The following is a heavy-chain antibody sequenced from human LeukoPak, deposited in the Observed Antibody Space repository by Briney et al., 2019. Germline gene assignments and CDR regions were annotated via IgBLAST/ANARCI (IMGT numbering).Heavy chain of an antibody. CDR2: ISAYNGNT. Sequence: ASVKVSCKASGYTFTVYYMHWVRQAPGQGLEWMGWISAYNGNTNYAQKLQGRVTMTTDTSTSTAYMELRSLRSDDTAVYYCARVRVTEYYYDSSGYYRPIDAFDIWGQGTMVTVSS. J-gene: IGHJ3*02. CDR3: ARVRVTEYYYDSSGYYRPIDAFDI. D-gene: IGHD3-22*01. CDR1: GYTFTVYY. V-gene: IGHV1-18*04.